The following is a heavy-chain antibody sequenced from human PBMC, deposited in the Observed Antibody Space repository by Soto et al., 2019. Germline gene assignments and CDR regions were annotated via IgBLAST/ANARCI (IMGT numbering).Heavy chain of an antibody. D-gene: IGHD3-22*01. CDR1: GFTFSSYG. J-gene: IGHJ4*02. Sequence: QVQLVESGGGVVQPGTSLRLSCAASGFTFSSYGRHWVRQAPGKGLEWVAAIQYDGSYKYYADSVKGRFTISRDTSKNTLYLQMNSLRPEDTAVYYCAKGRFYYERSGSEFDYWGQGTLVTVSS. CDR2: IQYDGSYK. CDR3: AKGRFYYERSGSEFDY. V-gene: IGHV3-30*18.